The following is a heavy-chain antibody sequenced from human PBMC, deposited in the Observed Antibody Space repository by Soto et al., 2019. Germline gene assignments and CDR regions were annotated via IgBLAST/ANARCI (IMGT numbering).Heavy chain of an antibody. J-gene: IGHJ5*02. Sequence: SETLSLTCTVSGGSISSYYWSWIRQPPGKGLEWIGYIYYSGSTNYNPSLKSRVTISVDTSKNQFSLKLSSVTAADTAVYYCARDSGVPPYYDFWPSWFDPWGQGTLVTVS. V-gene: IGHV4-59*01. CDR3: ARDSGVPPYYDFWPSWFDP. D-gene: IGHD3-3*01. CDR2: IYYSGST. CDR1: GGSISSYY.